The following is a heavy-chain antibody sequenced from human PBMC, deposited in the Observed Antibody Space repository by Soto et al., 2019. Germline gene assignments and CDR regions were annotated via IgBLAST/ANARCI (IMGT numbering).Heavy chain of an antibody. CDR3: ATFTFGRPFDT. CDR2: ISGSGFST. V-gene: IGHV3-23*01. Sequence: PGGSLRLSCAASGFTFNTYAMSWVRQAPGQGLEWVSAISGSGFSTYYADSVKGRFSISSDSSKNTLFLQMNSLRADDTAVYFCATFTFGRPFDTWGQGTMLTVSS. J-gene: IGHJ3*02. D-gene: IGHD3-16*01. CDR1: GFTFNTYA.